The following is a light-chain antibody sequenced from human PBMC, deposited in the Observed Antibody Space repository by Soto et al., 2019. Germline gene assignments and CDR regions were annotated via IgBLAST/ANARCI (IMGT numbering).Light chain of an antibody. CDR1: QCVSSRY. CDR3: QQSGTSPYT. CDR2: GAS. Sequence: EIVLTQPPGTLSLSPGERATLSCRASQCVSSRYLAWYQQKPGQAPRLLIYGASSRATGIPDRFSGSGSGTDFTLTVSRLEREDFAVYYCQQSGTSPYTFGQGTKLEIK. V-gene: IGKV3-20*01. J-gene: IGKJ2*01.